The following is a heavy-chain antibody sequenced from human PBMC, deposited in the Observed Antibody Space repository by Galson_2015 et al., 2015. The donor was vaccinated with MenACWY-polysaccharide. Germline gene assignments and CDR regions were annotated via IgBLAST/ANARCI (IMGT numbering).Heavy chain of an antibody. V-gene: IGHV4-59*04. J-gene: IGHJ3*02. CDR2: VYYSGST. CDR1: GGSIRNYW. Sequence: ETLSLTCSVSGGSIRNYWWSWIRQPPGKGLEWIGNVYYSGSTYYNPSLKSRVTISVDTSKNQFSLKLSSVTAADPAVYYCASGYSSSWYDDAFDIWGQGTTVTVSS. CDR3: ASGYSSSWYDDAFDI. D-gene: IGHD6-13*01.